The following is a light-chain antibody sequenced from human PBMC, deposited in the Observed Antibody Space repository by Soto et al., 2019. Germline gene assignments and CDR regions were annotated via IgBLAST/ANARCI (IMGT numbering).Light chain of an antibody. CDR3: SSYISNKNV. CDR2: EVS. J-gene: IGLJ1*01. V-gene: IGLV2-14*01. Sequence: QSVLTQPASVSGSPGQSITISCTGSSSDVGNYKYVSWYQQHPGKAPKLIIYEVSNRPSGVSNRFSGSKSGDTASLTISGLQAEDEADYYCSSYISNKNVFGTGTKVTVL. CDR1: SSDVGNYKY.